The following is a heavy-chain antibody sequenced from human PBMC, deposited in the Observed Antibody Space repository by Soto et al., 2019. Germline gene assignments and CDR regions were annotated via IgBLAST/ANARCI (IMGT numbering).Heavy chain of an antibody. D-gene: IGHD4-17*01. CDR1: GGTFSRYS. CDR3: ARAAVTGRYYGLDV. V-gene: IGHV1-69*01. Sequence: QVQLVQSGAEVKKPGSSVKVSCKASGGTFSRYSISWVRQAPGQGFEWMGGIIPIFGTANYAQKVQGRVTITADDPTSTAYMELSSLRSEDTAVYYCARAAVTGRYYGLDVWGQGTTVTVSS. CDR2: IIPIFGTA. J-gene: IGHJ6*02.